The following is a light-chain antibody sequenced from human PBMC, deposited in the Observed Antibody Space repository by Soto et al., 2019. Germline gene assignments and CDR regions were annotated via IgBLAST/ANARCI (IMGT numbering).Light chain of an antibody. Sequence: IVLTQSPGTLSLSPGERATLSCRASKSVSSSYLAWYQQKPGQAPRLIIYGPSSRATGIPDRLSGSGSGTDFNLTISSLEPEDFAVDYCQQYGSSLLFTFGPGTKVDIK. CDR3: QQYGSSLLFT. V-gene: IGKV3-20*01. J-gene: IGKJ3*01. CDR1: KSVSSSY. CDR2: GPS.